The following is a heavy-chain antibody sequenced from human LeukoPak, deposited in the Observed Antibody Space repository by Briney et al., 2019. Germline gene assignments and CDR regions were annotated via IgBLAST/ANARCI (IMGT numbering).Heavy chain of an antibody. Sequence: SETLSLTCSVSGGSISSSPHYRGWIRQPPGKGLEWIGYIYYSGSTNYNPSLKSRVTISVDTSKNQFSLKLSSVTAADTAVYYCARDLDYWGQGTLVTVSS. J-gene: IGHJ4*02. CDR1: GGSISSSPHY. CDR3: ARDLDY. CDR2: IYYSGST. V-gene: IGHV4-61*01.